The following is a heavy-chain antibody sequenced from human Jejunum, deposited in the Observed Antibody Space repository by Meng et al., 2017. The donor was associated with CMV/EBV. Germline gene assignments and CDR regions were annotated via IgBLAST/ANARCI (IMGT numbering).Heavy chain of an antibody. Sequence: GQLQASGPGLVKPSEPLSLTCTVSGGSISDYYWSWIRQPAGKGLEWIGRIYSNGATNYNPSLKSRVTMSVDTSKNQFSLKLSSVTAADTAVYFCARDMHREVVIQDYWGQGTLVTVSS. J-gene: IGHJ4*02. CDR3: ARDMHREVVIQDY. D-gene: IGHD3-10*01. CDR1: GGSISDYY. V-gene: IGHV4-4*07. CDR2: IYSNGAT.